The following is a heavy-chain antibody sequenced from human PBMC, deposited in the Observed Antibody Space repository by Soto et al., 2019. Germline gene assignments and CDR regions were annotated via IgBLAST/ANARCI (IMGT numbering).Heavy chain of an antibody. CDR1: GFTVGSAY. Sequence: DVQLVESGGGLVLRGASLRLSCAASGFTVGSAYMSWVRQAPGKGLEWVAGIYSGGNTYYADSVKGRFTISRDTSKNRLYLQTNSLRAEVASIYYCARDPWVGDIGDYWGQGTLVTVSS. CDR3: ARDPWVGDIGDY. D-gene: IGHD4-17*01. CDR2: IYSGGNT. V-gene: IGHV3-66*01. J-gene: IGHJ4*02.